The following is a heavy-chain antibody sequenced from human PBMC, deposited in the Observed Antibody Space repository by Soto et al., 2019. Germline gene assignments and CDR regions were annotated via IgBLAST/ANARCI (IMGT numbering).Heavy chain of an antibody. Sequence: GGSLRLSCAASGFTFSSYWMSWVRQAPGKGLEWVANIKQDGSEKNYVDSVKGRFTISRDNAKNSLYLQMNSLRAEDTAVYYCARARRYCSSTSCYLTIFDYWGQGTLVTVSS. CDR1: GFTFSSYW. D-gene: IGHD2-2*01. CDR2: IKQDGSEK. CDR3: ARARRYCSSTSCYLTIFDY. J-gene: IGHJ4*02. V-gene: IGHV3-7*05.